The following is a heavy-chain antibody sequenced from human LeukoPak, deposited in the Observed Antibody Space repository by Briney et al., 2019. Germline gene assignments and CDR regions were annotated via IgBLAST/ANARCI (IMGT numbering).Heavy chain of an antibody. J-gene: IGHJ4*02. CDR2: INPNSGGT. V-gene: IGHV1-2*02. Sequence: ASVKVSCKASGYTFTGYYMHWVRQTPGQGLEWMGWINPNSGGTNYAQKFQGRVTMTRDTSISTAYMELSRLRSDDTAVYCCARSRSVAATLYYFDYWGQGTLVTVSS. CDR1: GYTFTGYY. CDR3: ARSRSVAATLYYFDY. D-gene: IGHD2-15*01.